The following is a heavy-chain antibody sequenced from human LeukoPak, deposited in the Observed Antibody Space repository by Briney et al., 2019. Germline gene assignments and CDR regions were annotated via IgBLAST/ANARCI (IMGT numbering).Heavy chain of an antibody. J-gene: IGHJ3*02. V-gene: IGHV4-39*01. CDR1: GGSISSRSHY. CDR3: ARHPGGYSYDSSGYFDAFDI. D-gene: IGHD3-22*01. CDR2: IYYSGST. Sequence: TSETLSLTCTVSGGSISSRSHYWGWIRQPPGKGLEWIGSIYYSGSTYYNPSLKSRVTISVDTSKNQFSLKLSSVTAADTAVYYCARHPGGYSYDSSGYFDAFDIWGQGTMVIVSS.